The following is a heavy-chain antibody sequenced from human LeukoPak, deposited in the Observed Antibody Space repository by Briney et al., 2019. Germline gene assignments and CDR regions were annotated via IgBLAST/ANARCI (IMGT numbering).Heavy chain of an antibody. D-gene: IGHD4-23*01. CDR1: GFTFSSYW. CDR2: IKQDGSEK. CDR3: ARDARYGGNPLDI. J-gene: IGHJ3*02. Sequence: GGSLRLSCAASGFTFSSYWMSWVRQAPGKGLEWVANIKQDGSEKYYVDSVKGRFTISRDNAKNSLYLQMNSLRAEDTAVYYCARDARYGGNPLDIWGQGTMVTVSS. V-gene: IGHV3-7*01.